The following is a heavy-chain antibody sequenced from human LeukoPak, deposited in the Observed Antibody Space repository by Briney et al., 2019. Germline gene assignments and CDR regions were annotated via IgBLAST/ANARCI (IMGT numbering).Heavy chain of an antibody. Sequence: PGGSLRLSCAASGFTFSSYAMHWVRQAPGKGLEWVAVISYDGSNKYYADSVKGRFTISRDNSKNTLYLQMNSLRAEDTAVYYCARDRNTDFGSGYYTNYFDYWGQGTLVTVSS. D-gene: IGHD3-3*01. V-gene: IGHV3-30*04. CDR1: GFTFSSYA. J-gene: IGHJ4*02. CDR3: ARDRNTDFGSGYYTNYFDY. CDR2: ISYDGSNK.